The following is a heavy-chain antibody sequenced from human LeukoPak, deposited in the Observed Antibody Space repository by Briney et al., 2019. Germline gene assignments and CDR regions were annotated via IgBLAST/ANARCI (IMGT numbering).Heavy chain of an antibody. D-gene: IGHD4-17*01. CDR3: VGATGFGY. Sequence: GGSLRLSCAVSGFTVSSNYMSWVRQAPGKGLEWVSVIHSGGSANYADSVTGRFTVSRDNSKNTVSLQMNSLRVGDTAVYYCVGATGFGYWGQGTLVTVSS. CDR2: IHSGGSA. CDR1: GFTVSSNY. V-gene: IGHV3-66*01. J-gene: IGHJ4*02.